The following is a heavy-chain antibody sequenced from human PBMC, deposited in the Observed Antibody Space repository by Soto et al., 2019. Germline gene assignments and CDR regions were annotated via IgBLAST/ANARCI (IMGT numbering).Heavy chain of an antibody. CDR1: GGSINSYW. J-gene: IGHJ4*02. CDR2: VYSSGTT. V-gene: IGHV4-4*07. D-gene: IGHD3-10*01. CDR3: ARDIGSYAYGEGY. Sequence: SETLSLTCSVSGGSINSYWWSWIRQPAGKGLEWIGRVYSSGTTDYNPSLNSRATLSVETSKNQFSLKLSSVTAAHTAVYYCARDIGSYAYGEGYWGQGIQVTVPQ.